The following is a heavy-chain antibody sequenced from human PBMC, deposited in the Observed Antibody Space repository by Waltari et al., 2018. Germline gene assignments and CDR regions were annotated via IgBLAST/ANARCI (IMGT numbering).Heavy chain of an antibody. CDR3: VRGSKRSATTMDYFDY. D-gene: IGHD5-18*01. CDR2: IHHSGST. CDR1: GGSISSGDYS. J-gene: IGHJ4*02. Sequence: QLRLQESGSRLVKPSQTLSLTCAVSGGSISSGDYSWSWIRQPPGEGLEWIGYIHHSGSTYFNPSLKSRVTFSVDGSKNQFSLKLSSVTAADTAVYFCVRGSKRSATTMDYFDYWGQGTPVTVSS. V-gene: IGHV4-30-2*01.